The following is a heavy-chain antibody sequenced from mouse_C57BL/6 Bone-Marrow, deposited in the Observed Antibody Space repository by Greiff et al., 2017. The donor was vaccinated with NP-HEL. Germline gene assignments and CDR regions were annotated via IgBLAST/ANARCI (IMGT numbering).Heavy chain of an antibody. CDR1: GYTFTSYW. J-gene: IGHJ1*03. D-gene: IGHD2-3*01. CDR3: ARWLPWYFDV. CDR2: IDPSDSYT. Sequence: QVQLQQPGAELVMPGASVKLSCKASGYTFTSYWLHWVKQRPGQGLAWIGEIDPSDSYTNYNQKFKGKSTLTVDKSSSTAYMQLSSLTSEDSAVYYCARWLPWYFDVWGTGTTVTVSS. V-gene: IGHV1-69*01.